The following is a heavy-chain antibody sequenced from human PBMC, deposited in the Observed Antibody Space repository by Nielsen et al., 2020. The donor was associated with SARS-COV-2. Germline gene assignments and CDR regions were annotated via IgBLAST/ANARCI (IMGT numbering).Heavy chain of an antibody. D-gene: IGHD1-26*01. CDR1: GFTFSSYS. Sequence: GESLKISCAASGFTFSSYSMNWVRQAPGKGLEWVSSISSSSSYIYYADSVKGRFTISRDNAKNSLYLQMNSLRAEDTAVYYCARGAGPHYLRATDFDYWGQVTLVTVAS. CDR3: ARGAGPHYLRATDFDY. V-gene: IGHV3-21*01. CDR2: ISSSSSYI. J-gene: IGHJ4*02.